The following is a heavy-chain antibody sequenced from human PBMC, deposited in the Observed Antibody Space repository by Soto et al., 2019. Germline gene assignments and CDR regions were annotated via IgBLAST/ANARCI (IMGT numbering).Heavy chain of an antibody. CDR2: INPNSGGT. Sequence: ASVKVACKASGYTFTAYYMHWVLQAPGQGLEWMGWINPNSGGTNYAQKFQGRVTMTRDTSISTAYMELSSLRSDDTAVYYCARKRDACDDDWHFHLWGRGTLVTVSS. CDR3: ARKRDACDDDWHFHL. V-gene: IGHV1-2*02. CDR1: GYTFTAYY. J-gene: IGHJ2*01. D-gene: IGHD1-1*01.